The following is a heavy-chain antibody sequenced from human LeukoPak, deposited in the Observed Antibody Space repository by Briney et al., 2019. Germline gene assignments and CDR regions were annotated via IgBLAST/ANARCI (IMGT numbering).Heavy chain of an antibody. CDR3: ARWAQGYSSGFDY. Sequence: GGSLRLSCAASRFTVSSNYMSWVRQAPGKGLEWVSVIYSGGSTYYADSVKGRFTISRDNSKNTLYLQMNSLRAEDTAVYYCARWAQGYSSGFDYWGQGTLVTVSS. CDR1: RFTVSSNY. CDR2: IYSGGST. V-gene: IGHV3-53*01. D-gene: IGHD6-19*01. J-gene: IGHJ4*02.